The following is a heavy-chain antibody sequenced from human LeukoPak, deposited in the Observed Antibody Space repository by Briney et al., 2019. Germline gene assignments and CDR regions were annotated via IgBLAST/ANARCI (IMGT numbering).Heavy chain of an antibody. J-gene: IGHJ4*02. D-gene: IGHD5-18*01. V-gene: IGHV3-74*01. Sequence: GGSLRLSCAASGFTFSAYWMHWVRQAPGKGLVWVSRINSDGFSIAYADSVKGRFTISRDNAKNTLYLQMNSLRAEDTAVYYCAKTKRYSEGDYFDYWGQGTLVTVSS. CDR3: AKTKRYSEGDYFDY. CDR2: INSDGFSI. CDR1: GFTFSAYW.